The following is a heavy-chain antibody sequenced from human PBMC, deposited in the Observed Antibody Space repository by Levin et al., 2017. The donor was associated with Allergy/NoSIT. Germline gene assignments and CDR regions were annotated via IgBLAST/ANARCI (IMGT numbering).Heavy chain of an antibody. D-gene: IGHD5-12*01. V-gene: IGHV3-30*18. J-gene: IGHJ4*02. CDR3: AKGRPDRRRGYSGYKEFDY. CDR2: ISYDGSNK. Sequence: GGSLRLSCAASGFTFSSYGMHWVRQAPGKGLEWVAVISYDGSNKYYADSVKGRFTISRDNSKNTLYLQMNSLRAEDTAVYYCAKGRPDRRRGYSGYKEFDYWGQGTLVTVSS. CDR1: GFTFSSYG.